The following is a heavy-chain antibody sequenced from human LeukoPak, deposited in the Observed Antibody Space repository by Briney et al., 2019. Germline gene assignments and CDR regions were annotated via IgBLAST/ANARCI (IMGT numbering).Heavy chain of an antibody. CDR1: RFTFSSYS. CDR2: ISSSIRYI. V-gene: IGHV3-21*01. D-gene: IGHD4-23*01. CDR3: ASTLMRGNSVWYFDL. Sequence: PGRSLRLSCAPSRFTFSSYSMNWVREAARKGLGWVSSISSSIRYIYYADSVKGRFTISRDNAKNSLYLKMSGLRAEDTAVYYCASTLMRGNSVWYFDLWGRGTLVTVSS. J-gene: IGHJ2*01.